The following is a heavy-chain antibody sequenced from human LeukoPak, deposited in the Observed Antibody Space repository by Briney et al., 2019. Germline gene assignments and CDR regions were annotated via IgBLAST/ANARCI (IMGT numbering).Heavy chain of an antibody. D-gene: IGHD5-12*01. CDR3: AGGGGEWLPPNY. CDR1: GFTFRRYW. Sequence: GGSLRLSCAASGFTFRRYWMHWVRQAPGTGLVWISRIKSDGSSTSYVDSVKGRFTISRDNANSKLFLQMNRLRSEDAAVYYGAGGGGEWLPPNYWGQGTLVTVSS. V-gene: IGHV3-74*01. CDR2: IKSDGSST. J-gene: IGHJ4*01.